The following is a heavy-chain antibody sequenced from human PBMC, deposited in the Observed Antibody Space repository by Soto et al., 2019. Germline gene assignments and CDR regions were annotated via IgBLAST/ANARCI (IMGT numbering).Heavy chain of an antibody. V-gene: IGHV3-23*01. D-gene: IGHD4-17*01. CDR3: AKFHYGDYRYYFDY. J-gene: IGHJ4*02. Sequence: GGSLRLSCAASGFPFSSTDMTWVRQAPGKGLEWVSTIDGSGGSTYYADSVKGRFTISRDNSKNTLYLQMNSLRAEDTAVYYCAKFHYGDYRYYFDYWGQGTLVTVSS. CDR1: GFPFSSTD. CDR2: IDGSGGST.